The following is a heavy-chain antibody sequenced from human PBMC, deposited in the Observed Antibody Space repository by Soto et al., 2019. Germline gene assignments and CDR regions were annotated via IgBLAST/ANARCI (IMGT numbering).Heavy chain of an antibody. CDR2: IIPMLGIR. CDR1: GGTFSTYS. D-gene: IGHD6-19*01. V-gene: IGHV1-69*02. Sequence: QVQLVQSGAEVKKPGSSVKVSCRDSGGTFSTYSMFWVRQAPGQGLEWMGRIIPMLGIRNYAQRFQDRVTITAHKSTATAHMALSSLRSEEPALYYCTIGCWSGLVFGIWGQGTMVTVSS. CDR3: TIGCWSGLVFGI. J-gene: IGHJ3*02.